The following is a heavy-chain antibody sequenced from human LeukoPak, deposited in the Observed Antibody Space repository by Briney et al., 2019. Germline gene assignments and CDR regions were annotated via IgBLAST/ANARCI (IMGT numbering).Heavy chain of an antibody. CDR1: GYTFTGYY. J-gene: IGHJ5*02. CDR3: ARGLYCSSTSCYRFDP. D-gene: IGHD2-2*01. CDR2: INPNSGGT. V-gene: IGHV1-2*02. Sequence: ASVKDSCKASGYTFTGYYMHWVRQAPGQGLEWMGWINPNSGGTNYAQTFQGRVTMTRDTSISTAYMELSRLRSDDTAVYYCARGLYCSSTSCYRFDPWGQGTLVTVSS.